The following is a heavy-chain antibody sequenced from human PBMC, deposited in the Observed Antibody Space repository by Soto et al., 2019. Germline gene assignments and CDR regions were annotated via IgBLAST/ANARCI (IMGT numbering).Heavy chain of an antibody. CDR1: GFTVSSNH. CDR2: VYSGTNT. Sequence: EVQLVESGGGLIQPGGSLRLSCAASGFTVSSNHMSWVRQAPGKGLEWVSIVYSGTNTQYADSVKGRLTISSSNNTQYLQMNSLRAEDTAMYDGARGMTAAAGNLQHWGQGTLVTVSS. V-gene: IGHV3-53*01. J-gene: IGHJ1*01. D-gene: IGHD6-13*01. CDR3: ARGMTAAAGNLQH.